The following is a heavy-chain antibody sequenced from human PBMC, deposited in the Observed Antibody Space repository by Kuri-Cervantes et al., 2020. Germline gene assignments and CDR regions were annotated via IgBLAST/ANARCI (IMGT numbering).Heavy chain of an antibody. Sequence: GGSLRLSCAASGFTFSDYYMSWIRQAPGKGLERVSYISSSGSTIYYADSVKGRFTISGDNAKNSLYLQMNSLRAEDTAVYYCARGRETGRYFDWSLGYWGQGTLVTVSS. V-gene: IGHV3-11*01. CDR3: ARGRETGRYFDWSLGY. CDR2: ISSSGSTI. J-gene: IGHJ4*02. CDR1: GFTFSDYY. D-gene: IGHD3-9*01.